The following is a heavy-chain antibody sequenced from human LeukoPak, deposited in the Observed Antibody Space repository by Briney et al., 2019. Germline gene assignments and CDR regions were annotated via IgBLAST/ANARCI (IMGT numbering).Heavy chain of an antibody. D-gene: IGHD1-26*01. J-gene: IGHJ4*02. CDR1: GFTFSSYG. CDR3: TTKKLSVGADY. V-gene: IGHV3-15*05. CDR2: TRSETDGGTT. Sequence: PGGSLRLSCAASGFTFSSYGMHWVRQSPGKGLEWVGRTRSETDGGTTDYAASVKGRFTISRDDSKNTLYLQMDSLQTEDTAVYYCTTKKLSVGADYWGQGTLVTVSS.